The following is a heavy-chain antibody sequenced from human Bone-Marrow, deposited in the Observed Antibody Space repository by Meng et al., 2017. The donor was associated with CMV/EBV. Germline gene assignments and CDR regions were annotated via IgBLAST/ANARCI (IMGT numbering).Heavy chain of an antibody. J-gene: IGHJ4*02. D-gene: IGHD1-26*01. CDR2: IKQDGSEK. V-gene: IGHV3-7*01. CDR3: ARVPRSRFGSLHFDY. CDR1: GFTFSSYW. Sequence: GGSLRLSCAASGFTFSSYWMSWVRQAPGKGLEWVANIKQDGSEKYYVDSVKGRFTISRDNAKNSLYLQMNSLRAEDTAVYYCARVPRSRFGSLHFDYWGQGTRVTVSS.